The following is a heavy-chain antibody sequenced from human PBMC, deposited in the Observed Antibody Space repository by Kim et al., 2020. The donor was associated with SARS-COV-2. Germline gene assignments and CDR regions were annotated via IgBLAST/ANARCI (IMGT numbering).Heavy chain of an antibody. J-gene: IGHJ4*02. Sequence: ASVKVSCKASGYTFTSYAMNWVRQAPGQGLEWMGWINTNTGNPTYAQGFTGRFVFSLDTSVSTAYLQISSLKAEDTAVYYCARGSGRYYDFWSGYYTGIDYWGQGTLVTVSS. CDR3: ARGSGRYYDFWSGYYTGIDY. V-gene: IGHV7-4-1*02. CDR2: INTNTGNP. D-gene: IGHD3-3*01. CDR1: GYTFTSYA.